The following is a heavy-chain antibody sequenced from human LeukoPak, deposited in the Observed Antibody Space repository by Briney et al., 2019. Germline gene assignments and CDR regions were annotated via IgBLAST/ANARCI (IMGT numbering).Heavy chain of an antibody. Sequence: PGGSLRLSCAASGLDLSGYWMHWVRQAPGKGLVWVSRINSDGSSTTYANSVQGRFIISRGNAKNTLYLQMSSLRAEDTAVYYCACDRYYHPDYWGQGTLVTVSS. V-gene: IGHV3-74*01. D-gene: IGHD2-21*01. CDR1: GLDLSGYW. CDR2: INSDGSST. J-gene: IGHJ4*02. CDR3: ACDRYYHPDY.